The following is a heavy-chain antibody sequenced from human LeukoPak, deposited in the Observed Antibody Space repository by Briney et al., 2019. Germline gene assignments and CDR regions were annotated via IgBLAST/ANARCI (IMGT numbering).Heavy chain of an antibody. CDR1: GFTFSSYG. CDR2: ISSSTYI. J-gene: IGHJ4*02. CDR3: ARILVVFDY. Sequence: SGGSLRLSCAASGFTFSSYGMHWVRQAPGKGLEWVSSISSSTYIHYADSVKGRFTISRDNAKNSLYLQMNSLRAEDTAVYYCARILVVFDYWGQGTLVTVSS. D-gene: IGHD2-15*01. V-gene: IGHV3-21*01.